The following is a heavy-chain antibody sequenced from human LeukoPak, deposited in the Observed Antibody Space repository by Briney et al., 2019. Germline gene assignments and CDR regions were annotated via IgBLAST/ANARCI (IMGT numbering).Heavy chain of an antibody. V-gene: IGHV2-5*02. CDR3: VQRSTVTSFDH. CDR2: IYGDDNN. Sequence: SGPTLGKPTQTPTLTCAFSGFSLTTSGLVVGWVRQPAGKAVEWVAFIYGDDNNRYTPSLKSRLTITKATSKNQVVLTMTNVDPVDTVTYSWVQRSTVTSFDHWGQGTLATVSS. CDR1: GFSLTTSGLV. J-gene: IGHJ4*02. D-gene: IGHD4-17*01.